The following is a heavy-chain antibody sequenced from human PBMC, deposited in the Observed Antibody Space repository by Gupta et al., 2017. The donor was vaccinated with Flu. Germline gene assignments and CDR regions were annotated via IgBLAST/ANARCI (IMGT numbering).Heavy chain of an antibody. D-gene: IGHD3-9*01. CDR2: IIPIFGTA. Sequence: PGQGLEWMGGIIPIFGTANYAQKFQGRVTITADESTSTAYMELSSLRSEDTAVYYCARFLYFDSRSSGNWFDPWGQGTLVTVSS. CDR3: ARFLYFDSRSSGNWFDP. J-gene: IGHJ5*02. V-gene: IGHV1-69*01.